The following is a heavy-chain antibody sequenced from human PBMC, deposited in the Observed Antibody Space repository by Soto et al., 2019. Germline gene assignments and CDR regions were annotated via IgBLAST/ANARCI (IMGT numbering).Heavy chain of an antibody. D-gene: IGHD2-21*02. Sequence: EIQLLESEGGLVQPGGSLRLSCEASGFTFSTSAMSWVRQAPGRGLEWVSAISPTSDHKFYANSVTGRFTISRDNSKNTVYLQMNSRRVGDTAVYYWSKGGGGDHGSWGQGTLVAVSS. J-gene: IGHJ5*02. V-gene: IGHV3-23*01. CDR2: ISPTSDHK. CDR1: GFTFSTSA. CDR3: SKGGGGDHGS.